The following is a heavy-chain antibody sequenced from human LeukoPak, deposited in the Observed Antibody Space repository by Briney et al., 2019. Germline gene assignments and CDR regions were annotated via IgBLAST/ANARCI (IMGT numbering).Heavy chain of an antibody. J-gene: IGHJ4*02. CDR3: ASTPALRFLEWLHAGADY. CDR2: ISGSGGGT. V-gene: IGHV3-23*01. Sequence: GGSLRLSCAASGFTFSSYAMSWVRQAPGKGLEWVSAISGSGGGTYYADSVKGRFTISRDNSKNTLYLQMNSLRAEDTAVYYCASTPALRFLEWLHAGADYWGQGTLVTVSS. CDR1: GFTFSSYA. D-gene: IGHD3-3*01.